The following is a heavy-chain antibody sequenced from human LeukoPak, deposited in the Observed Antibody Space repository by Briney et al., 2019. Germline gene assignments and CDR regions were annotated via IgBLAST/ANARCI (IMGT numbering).Heavy chain of an antibody. CDR2: ISYDGGIT. CDR1: GFTFSSYA. J-gene: IGHJ4*02. V-gene: IGHV3-30*01. D-gene: IGHD3-10*01. Sequence: PGRSLRLSCAASGFTFSSYAMHWVRQAPGKGLEWVAVISYDGGITNYADSVKGRFTISRDNSKNTLYLQLNSLRAEDAAVYYCARDSTYYYASGSYGPHYFDYWGPGTLVTVSS. CDR3: ARDSTYYYASGSYGPHYFDY.